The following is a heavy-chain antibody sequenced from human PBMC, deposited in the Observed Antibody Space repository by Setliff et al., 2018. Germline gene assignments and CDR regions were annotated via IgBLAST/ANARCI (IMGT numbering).Heavy chain of an antibody. CDR3: ARTGTTYYYSCVDV. CDR1: GAAISTYH. CDR2: VSYGGST. Sequence: PSETLSLTCAVSGAAISTYHWSWLRQPPGKGLEWIGYVSYGGSTKYNPSLESRVTISLDAPKNQFSLKLTSVTAADTAVYYCARTGTTYYYSCVDVWGKGTTVTVSS. J-gene: IGHJ6*04. D-gene: IGHD3-22*01. V-gene: IGHV4-59*03.